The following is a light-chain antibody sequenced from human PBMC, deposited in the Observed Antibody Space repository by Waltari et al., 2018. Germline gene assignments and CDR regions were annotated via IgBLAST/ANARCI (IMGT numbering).Light chain of an antibody. CDR3: QQYDISPLT. J-gene: IGKJ4*01. Sequence: EIVLTQSPGTLSLSPGERATLPCSASQTVRTTDLAWYHQKPGQAPTLPIYGASSRATGIPDRFSGSGSGTDFSLTISSLEPEDFAVYYCQQYDISPLTFGGGTKVEIK. CDR1: QTVRTTD. CDR2: GAS. V-gene: IGKV3-20*01.